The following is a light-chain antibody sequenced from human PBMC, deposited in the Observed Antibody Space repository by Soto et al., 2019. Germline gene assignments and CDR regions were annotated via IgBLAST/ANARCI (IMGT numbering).Light chain of an antibody. J-gene: IGKJ1*01. CDR2: AAS. Sequence: IQMTQSPSSLSASVGDRVTITCRASQTIRTNLNWYQQKPAQAPKLLIYAASNFRNGVPSRFSGSGSGTHFTLTITSLQPEDFATDYCQQGYNTPWTFGPGTTVGI. CDR3: QQGYNTPWT. CDR1: QTIRTN. V-gene: IGKV1-39*01.